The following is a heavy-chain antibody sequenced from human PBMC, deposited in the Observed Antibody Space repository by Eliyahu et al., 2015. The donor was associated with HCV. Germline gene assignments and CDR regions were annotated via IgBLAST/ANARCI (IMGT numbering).Heavy chain of an antibody. CDR2: ISGDGGST. CDR3: ANFGASSCSSTSCYRRYYYGMDV. CDR1: GFTFXDYA. D-gene: IGHD2-2*02. Sequence: EVQLVESGGGVVQPGGSLRLSCAASGFTFXDYAXXWVRXAPGKGLEWVSLISGDGGSTYYADSVKGRFTISRDNSKNSLYLQMNSLRTEDTALYYCANFGASSCSSTSCYRRYYYGMDVWGQGTTVTVSS. V-gene: IGHV3-43*02. J-gene: IGHJ6*02.